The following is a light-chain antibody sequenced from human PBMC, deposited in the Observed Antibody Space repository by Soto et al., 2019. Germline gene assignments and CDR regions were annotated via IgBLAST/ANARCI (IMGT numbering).Light chain of an antibody. Sequence: DIVMTQSPDSLAVSLGERATFNCKSSQSILDRSKNKYYLAWYQQKSGQPPKLLIYWSSLRESGVPDRFTGSGSGTDFTLTISSLQAEDVALYYCQQYFTSPWTFGQGTKVEI. J-gene: IGKJ1*01. CDR1: QSILDRSKNKYY. V-gene: IGKV4-1*01. CDR2: WSS. CDR3: QQYFTSPWT.